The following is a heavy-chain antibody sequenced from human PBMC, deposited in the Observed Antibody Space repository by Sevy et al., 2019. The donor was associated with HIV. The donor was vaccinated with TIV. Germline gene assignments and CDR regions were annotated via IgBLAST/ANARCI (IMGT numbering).Heavy chain of an antibody. CDR3: ARAAYYCSTTSCYIDY. CDR1: GFTFSTYT. D-gene: IGHD2-2*02. CDR2: ISSSSSYM. V-gene: IGHV3-21*01. Sequence: GGSLRLSCAASGFTFSTYTMNWVRQAPGKGLERVSSISSSSSYMYYADSVKGRFTISRDNAKNSLYLQMNSLRVEDTAVYYCARAAYYCSTTSCYIDYWGQGTLVTVSS. J-gene: IGHJ4*02.